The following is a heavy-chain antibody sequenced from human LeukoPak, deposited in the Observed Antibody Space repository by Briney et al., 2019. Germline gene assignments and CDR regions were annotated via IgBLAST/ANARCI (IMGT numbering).Heavy chain of an antibody. J-gene: IGHJ3*02. D-gene: IGHD2-2*02. Sequence: SETLSLTCTVSGGSISSSGYYWGWIRQPPGKGLEWIGSIYHTGSTYRNASLESRVSISVDTSKNQFSLKLSSVTAADTAVYYCARSIPAAIWDIWGQGTMVTVSS. V-gene: IGHV4-39*07. CDR2: IYHTGST. CDR1: GGSISSSGYY. CDR3: ARSIPAAIWDI.